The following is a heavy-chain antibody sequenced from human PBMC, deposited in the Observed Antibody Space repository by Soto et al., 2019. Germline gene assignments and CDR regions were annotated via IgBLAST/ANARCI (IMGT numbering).Heavy chain of an antibody. CDR3: ARLRRWGSAFDI. V-gene: IGHV4-39*01. Sequence: SETLSLTCTVCGGSNSSSSYYWGWIRQPPGKGLEWIGSIYYSGSTYYNPSLKSRVTISVDTSKNHFSLNLSFVTAADTAVYYCARLRRWGSAFDIWGQGTMVTVSS. CDR1: GGSNSSSSYY. CDR2: IYYSGST. D-gene: IGHD2-21*01. J-gene: IGHJ3*02.